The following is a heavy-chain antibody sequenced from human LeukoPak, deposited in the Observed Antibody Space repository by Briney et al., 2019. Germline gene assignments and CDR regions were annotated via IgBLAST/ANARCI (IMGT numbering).Heavy chain of an antibody. Sequence: KASETLSLTCAVYGGSFSGYYWSWIRQPPGKGLEWIGEINHSGRTNYNPSLKGRVTISVDTSKNQFSLKLSSVTAADTAVYYCARGDYYDSSGYYHEPDYWGQGTLVTVSS. V-gene: IGHV4-34*01. D-gene: IGHD3-22*01. CDR2: INHSGRT. J-gene: IGHJ4*02. CDR1: GGSFSGYY. CDR3: ARGDYYDSSGYYHEPDY.